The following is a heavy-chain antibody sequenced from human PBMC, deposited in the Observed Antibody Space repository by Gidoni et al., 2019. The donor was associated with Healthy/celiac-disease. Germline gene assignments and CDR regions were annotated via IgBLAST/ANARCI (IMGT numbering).Heavy chain of an antibody. V-gene: IGHV2-26*01. Sequence: QVTLKESGPVLVKPTETLTLTCTDSGFSLSNARMGVSWIRQPPGKALEWLAHIFSNDEKSYSTSLKSRLTISMDTSKSQVVLTMTNMDPVDTATYYCARIQEGATDPDAFDIWGQGTMVTVSS. D-gene: IGHD1-26*01. CDR3: ARIQEGATDPDAFDI. J-gene: IGHJ3*02. CDR1: GFSLSNARMG. CDR2: IFSNDEK.